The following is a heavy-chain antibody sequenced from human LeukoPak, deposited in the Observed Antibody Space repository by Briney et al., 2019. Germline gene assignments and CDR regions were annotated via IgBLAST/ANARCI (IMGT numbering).Heavy chain of an antibody. CDR2: INTDGSSP. CDR1: GFTFSAYW. J-gene: IGHJ4*02. Sequence: PGGSLTLSCAASGFTFSAYWMHWVRQAPGKGLVWVSRINTDGSSPTYAASVKGRFTISRHNAKNTLYLQMNSLTAEDTAVYYCVTQGIWTWGQGTLVTVSS. V-gene: IGHV3-74*01. D-gene: IGHD3/OR15-3a*01. CDR3: VTQGIWT.